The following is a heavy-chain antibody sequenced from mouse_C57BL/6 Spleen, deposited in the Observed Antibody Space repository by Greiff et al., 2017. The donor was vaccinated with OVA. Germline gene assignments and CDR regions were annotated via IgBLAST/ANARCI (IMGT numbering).Heavy chain of an antibody. V-gene: IGHV1-81*01. CDR3: ARYDSLYAMDY. J-gene: IGHJ4*01. CDR2: IYPRSGNT. Sequence: VKLVESGAELARPGASVKLSCKASGYTFTSYGISWVKQRTGQGLEWIGEIYPRSGNTYYNEKVKGKATLTADKSSSTAYMELRSLTSEDSAVYFCARYDSLYAMDYWGQGTSVTVSS. D-gene: IGHD2-4*01. CDR1: GYTFTSYG.